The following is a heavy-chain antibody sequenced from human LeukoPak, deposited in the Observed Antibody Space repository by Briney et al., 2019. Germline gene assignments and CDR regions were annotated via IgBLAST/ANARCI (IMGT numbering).Heavy chain of an antibody. CDR3: ARPPYSSSSHYYYYYMDV. V-gene: IGHV4-34*01. J-gene: IGHJ6*03. D-gene: IGHD6-6*01. CDR2: INHSGSA. Sequence: PSETLSLTCAVYGASFSGYYWSWIRQPPGKGLEWIGEINHSGSANYNPSLKSRVTISVDTSKNQFSLKLRSVTAADTAVYYCARPPYSSSSHYYYYYMDVWGKGTTVTVSS. CDR1: GASFSGYY.